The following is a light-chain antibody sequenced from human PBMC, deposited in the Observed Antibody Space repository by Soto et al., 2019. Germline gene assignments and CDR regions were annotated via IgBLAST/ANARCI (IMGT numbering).Light chain of an antibody. CDR3: QKYGSSGT. CDR1: QSVSNNY. J-gene: IGKJ1*01. V-gene: IGKV3-20*01. CDR2: GAS. Sequence: IVLSQSPGTLSLSPGERATLSCRASQSVSNNYLALYLQKPGQAPRLLIYGASNRATGIPDRFSGSGSGTDFTLTISRLEPEDFAVYYCQKYGSSGTFGQGTKVDIK.